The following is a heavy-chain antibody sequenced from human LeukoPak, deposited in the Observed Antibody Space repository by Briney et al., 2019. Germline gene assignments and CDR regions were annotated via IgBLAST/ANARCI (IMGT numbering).Heavy chain of an antibody. V-gene: IGHV1-18*01. CDR1: GYTFTSYG. CDR3: ARVLGTIFGVVIYYYYGMDV. Sequence: ASVKVSCKASGYTFTSYGISWVRQAPGQGLEWMGWISAYNGNTNYAQKLQGRVTMTTDTSTSTAYMELRSLRSDDTAVYYCARVLGTIFGVVIYYYYGMDVWGQGTTVTVSS. CDR2: ISAYNGNT. D-gene: IGHD3-3*01. J-gene: IGHJ6*02.